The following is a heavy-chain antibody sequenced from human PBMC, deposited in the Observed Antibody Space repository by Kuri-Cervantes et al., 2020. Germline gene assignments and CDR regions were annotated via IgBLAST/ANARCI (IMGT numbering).Heavy chain of an antibody. Sequence: GSLRLSCAASGFTFDDYAMHWIRQAPGKGLEWVSYISSSGSTIYYADSVKGRFTISRDNAKNSLYLQMNSLRAEDTAVYYCATGYSNGMDVWGQGTTVTVSS. CDR1: GFTFDDYA. CDR3: ATGYSNGMDV. CDR2: ISSSGSTI. J-gene: IGHJ6*02. V-gene: IGHV3-11*01. D-gene: IGHD1-1*01.